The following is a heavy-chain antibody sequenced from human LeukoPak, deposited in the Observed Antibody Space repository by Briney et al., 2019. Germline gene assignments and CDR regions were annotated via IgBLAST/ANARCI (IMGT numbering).Heavy chain of an antibody. J-gene: IGHJ4*02. CDR3: VRSYRDLTGYYNHFDY. V-gene: IGHV3-30-3*01. CDR1: GFTFISFA. CDR2: ISYDGSNK. D-gene: IGHD3-9*01. Sequence: PGRSLGLSCQPSGFTFISFAMHWVRQAQGRGREGVEVISYDGSNKYYADSVKGRFTISRDNSKNTLYLQMNSLRAEDTAVYYCVRSYRDLTGYYNHFDYWGQGTLVTVSS.